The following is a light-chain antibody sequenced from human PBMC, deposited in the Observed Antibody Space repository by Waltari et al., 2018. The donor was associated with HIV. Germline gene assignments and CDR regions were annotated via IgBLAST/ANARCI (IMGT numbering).Light chain of an antibody. CDR1: QRVSTN. Sequence: EIMMTQSPATLSVSPGDTATLSCRASQRVSTNLAWYQQKPGQAPRLLFYDAATRATGVPARFSGGGSETEFTLTITSLQSEDFAVYYCQQYNNWPPAYTFGQGTKLEIK. CDR2: DAA. V-gene: IGKV3-15*01. CDR3: QQYNNWPPAYT. J-gene: IGKJ2*01.